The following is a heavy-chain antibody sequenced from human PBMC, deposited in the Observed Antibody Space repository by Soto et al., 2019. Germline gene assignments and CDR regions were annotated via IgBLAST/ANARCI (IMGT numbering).Heavy chain of an antibody. CDR2: IKQDGSEK. CDR1: GFTFSNYW. V-gene: IGHV3-7*03. CDR3: ARDDRGSYDFSDYYGMDV. J-gene: IGHJ6*02. Sequence: EVQLVESGGGLVQPGGSLRLSCAASGFTFSNYWMSWVRQAPGKGLEWVANIKQDGSEKYYVDSVKGRFTISRDNAKNSLYLQMNRLRAEDTAVYSGARDDRGSYDFSDYYGMDVWGQGTTVTVSS. D-gene: IGHD1-26*01.